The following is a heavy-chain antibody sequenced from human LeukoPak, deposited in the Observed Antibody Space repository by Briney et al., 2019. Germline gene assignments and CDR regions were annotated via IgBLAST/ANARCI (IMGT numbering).Heavy chain of an antibody. D-gene: IGHD3-10*01. J-gene: IGHJ4*02. V-gene: IGHV3-66*01. CDR1: GFTVNNNY. Sequence: GGSLRLSCAASGFTVNNNYMSWVRQAPGKGLEWVSIIYSGGDTNYTDSVKGRLTISRDNSKNTLFLQMNSLRADDTAVYYCARVDYGSGSYFDLWGQGTLVAVSS. CDR3: ARVDYGSGSYFDL. CDR2: IYSGGDT.